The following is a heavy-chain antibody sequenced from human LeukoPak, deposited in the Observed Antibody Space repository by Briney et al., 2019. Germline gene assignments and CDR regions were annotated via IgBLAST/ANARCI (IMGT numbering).Heavy chain of an antibody. CDR3: ARGVSTDYNWFDP. CDR2: ISSSSSYI. CDR1: GFTFSSYS. J-gene: IGHJ5*02. Sequence: NAGGSLRLSCAASGFTFSSYSMNWVRQAPGKGLEWVSSISSSSSYIYYADSVKGRFTISRDNAKNSLYLQMNSLRAEDTAVYYCARGVSTDYNWFDPWGQGTLVTVSS. V-gene: IGHV3-21*01.